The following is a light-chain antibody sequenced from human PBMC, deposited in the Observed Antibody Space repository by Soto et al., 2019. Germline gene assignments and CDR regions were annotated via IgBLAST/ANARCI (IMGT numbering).Light chain of an antibody. J-gene: IGKJ1*01. Sequence: VMTQSPATLSVSPGERATLSCRASQSVTSNFAWYQQKPGQAPRLLIYDASTRATGIPARFSGSGSGTEFTLTISSLQSEDFAVYYCQQYNNWPPWTFGRGTKVDIK. CDR2: DAS. V-gene: IGKV3-15*01. CDR1: QSVTSN. CDR3: QQYNNWPPWT.